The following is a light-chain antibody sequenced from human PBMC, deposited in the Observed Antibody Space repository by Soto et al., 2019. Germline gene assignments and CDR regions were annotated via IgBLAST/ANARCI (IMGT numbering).Light chain of an antibody. CDR3: QQYGISGT. V-gene: IGKV3-20*01. Sequence: EIVLTQSPRTLSLSPGQRATLSCRASQSVSNNYLAWYQQKPGRAPRVLIYGASNRATGNPDRFSGSGSGTDFTLTISRLEPEDFAVYYCQQYGISGTFGQGTKVDIK. CDR2: GAS. CDR1: QSVSNNY. J-gene: IGKJ1*01.